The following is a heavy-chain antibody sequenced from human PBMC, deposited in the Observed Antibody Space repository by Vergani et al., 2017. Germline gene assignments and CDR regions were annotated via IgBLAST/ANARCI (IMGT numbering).Heavy chain of an antibody. CDR1: GFTFSSDS. J-gene: IGHJ4*02. D-gene: IGHD2-21*02. V-gene: IGHV3-48*01. Sequence: EVQLVESGGGLVQPGGSLRLSCAASGFTFSSDSMNWVRQAPGKGLEWVSYISSSSSTIYNAHSVKGRFTISRDNAKNPLYLQMNSMRAEDTAEYYCATARWLLREVDYWGQGTLVTVSS. CDR3: ATARWLLREVDY. CDR2: ISSSSSTI.